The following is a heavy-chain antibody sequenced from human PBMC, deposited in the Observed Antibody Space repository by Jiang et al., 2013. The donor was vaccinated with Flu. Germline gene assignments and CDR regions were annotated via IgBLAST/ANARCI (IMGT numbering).Heavy chain of an antibody. D-gene: IGHD5-18*01. Sequence: VQLVESGGGLLQPGESLRLSCVASGFSVSTKYMSWLRQAPGKGPELVANIFFDGTTYYADSVKGRFIISRDDSRNTLYLQIDSLEVEDTGVYYCARDFGYHGQRWYSRYFDLWGLAPWSLSRQ. CDR2: IFFDGTT. CDR1: GFSVSTKY. V-gene: IGHV3-53*01. CDR3: ARDFGYHGQRWYSRYFDL. J-gene: IGHJ2*01.